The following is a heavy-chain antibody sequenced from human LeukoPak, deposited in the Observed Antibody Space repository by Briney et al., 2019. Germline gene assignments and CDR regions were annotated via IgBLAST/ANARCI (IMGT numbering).Heavy chain of an antibody. CDR2: ISWNSGNI. J-gene: IGHJ4*02. CDR1: GFTFDDYA. D-gene: IGHD6-19*01. Sequence: GRSLRLSCAASGFTFDDYAMHWVRHAPGKGLEWVSGISWNSGNIAYADSVKGRFTISRDNAKNSLYLQMNRLRPEDTALYYCAKDLQDSGWYYFKYWGQGTLVTVSS. V-gene: IGHV3-9*01. CDR3: AKDLQDSGWYYFKY.